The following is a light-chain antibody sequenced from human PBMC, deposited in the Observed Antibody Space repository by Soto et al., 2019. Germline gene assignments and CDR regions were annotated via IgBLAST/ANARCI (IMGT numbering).Light chain of an antibody. J-gene: IGKJ5*01. Sequence: TQSTGTQSFSPGERVTHSSRASQSVTTRLAWYQHKPGQAPTLLMSGASNRASGVPVRFSGSGSGTDFTLTITRLEPEDFALYYCQQYGGSPITFGLGTRLAI. CDR2: GAS. CDR1: QSVTTR. V-gene: IGKV3-20*01. CDR3: QQYGGSPIT.